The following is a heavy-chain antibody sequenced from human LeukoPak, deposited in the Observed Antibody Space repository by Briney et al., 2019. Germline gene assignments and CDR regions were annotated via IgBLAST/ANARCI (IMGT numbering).Heavy chain of an antibody. CDR2: IYTSGST. V-gene: IGHV4-4*07. D-gene: IGHD5-18*01. Sequence: PSETLSLTCTVSGGSISSYYWSWIRQPAGKGLEWIGRIYTSGSTNYNPSLKSRVTMSVDTSKNQFSLKLSSVTAADTAVYYCARDADTAMYYYYYMDVWGKGTTVTVSS. CDR1: GGSISSYY. CDR3: ARDADTAMYYYYYMDV. J-gene: IGHJ6*03.